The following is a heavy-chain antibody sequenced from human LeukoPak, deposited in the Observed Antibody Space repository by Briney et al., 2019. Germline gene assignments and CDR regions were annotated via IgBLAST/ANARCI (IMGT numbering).Heavy chain of an antibody. CDR3: AGMRITTPTVRTLDY. J-gene: IGHJ4*02. V-gene: IGHV3-23*01. CDR2: IGISDGST. D-gene: IGHD1-14*01. CDR1: GFTFSNYA. Sequence: GGSLRLSCGASGFTFSNYAMTWVRQAPGKGLEWVSTIGISDGSTYNADSVRGRLTISRDNSKNTLYLQMNSLRAEDTAVYYCAGMRITTPTVRTLDYWGQGTLVTVSS.